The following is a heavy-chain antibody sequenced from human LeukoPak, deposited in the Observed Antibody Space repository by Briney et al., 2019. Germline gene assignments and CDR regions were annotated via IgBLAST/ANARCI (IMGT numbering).Heavy chain of an antibody. D-gene: IGHD1-1*01. J-gene: IGHJ4*02. CDR3: ARILGWNVD. V-gene: IGHV2-70*18. Sequence: LSLTCTVSGGSISSYYWSWIRRPPGKALEWLALIDWDDDKYYSTSLKTRLTISKDTSKNQVVLTMTNMDPVDTATYYCARILGWNVDWGQGTLVTVSS. CDR2: IDWDDDK. CDR1: GGSISSYYW.